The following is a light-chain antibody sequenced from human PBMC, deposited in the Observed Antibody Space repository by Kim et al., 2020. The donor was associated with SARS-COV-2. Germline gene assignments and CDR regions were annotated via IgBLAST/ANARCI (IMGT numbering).Light chain of an antibody. CDR1: QHINTY. J-gene: IGKJ2*01. CDR3: QQYEDLPST. CDR2: GAS. V-gene: IGKV1-33*01. Sequence: DIQMTQSPSSLSASVGDRVTITCQASQHINTYLNWFQQKPGKAPYLLIHGASTLEVGVPSRFTGSGSGTDFTFTIDSLQPEDVGTYYCQQYEDLPSTFGRGTKLEI.